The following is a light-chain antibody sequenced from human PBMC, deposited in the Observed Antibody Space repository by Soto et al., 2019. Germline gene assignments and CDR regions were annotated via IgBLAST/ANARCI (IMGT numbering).Light chain of an antibody. J-gene: IGLJ1*01. V-gene: IGLV2-14*01. CDR2: EVT. CDR3: LSYTSGSTRV. CDR1: SSDVGGYNY. Sequence: QSVLTQPASVSGSPGQSITISCTGTSSDVGGYNYVSWYQQHPGKAPKLMIYEVTNRPSGVSDRFSGSRSGNTASLTISGLQTEDEADYYCLSYTSGSTRVFGTGTKVTVL.